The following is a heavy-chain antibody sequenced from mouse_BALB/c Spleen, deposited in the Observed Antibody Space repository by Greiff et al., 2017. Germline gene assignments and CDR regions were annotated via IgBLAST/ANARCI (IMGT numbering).Heavy chain of an antibody. D-gene: IGHD2-4*01. Sequence: QVQLKESGPGLVAPSQSLSITCTVSGFSLTGYGVNWVRQPPGKGLEWLGMIWGDGSTDYNSALKSRLSISKDNSKSQVFLKMNSLQTDDTARYYCARVVYYDYLYYAMDYWGQGTSVTVSS. J-gene: IGHJ4*01. V-gene: IGHV2-6-7*01. CDR2: IWGDGST. CDR1: GFSLTGYG. CDR3: ARVVYYDYLYYAMDY.